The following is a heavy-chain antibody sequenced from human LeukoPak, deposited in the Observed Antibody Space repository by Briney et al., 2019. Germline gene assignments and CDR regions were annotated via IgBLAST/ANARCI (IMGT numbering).Heavy chain of an antibody. CDR1: GYTFTSYY. CDR3: ARTIVDGGTNY. V-gene: IGHV1-46*01. J-gene: IGHJ4*02. CDR2: INPSDGST. Sequence: GASVKVSCKASGYTFTSYYIHWVRQAPGQGLEWMGKINPSDGSTGYAQKFQGRVTMTRDTSTSTVYMELSSLRSEDTAVYYCARTIVDGGTNYWGQGTLVTVSS. D-gene: IGHD2-15*01.